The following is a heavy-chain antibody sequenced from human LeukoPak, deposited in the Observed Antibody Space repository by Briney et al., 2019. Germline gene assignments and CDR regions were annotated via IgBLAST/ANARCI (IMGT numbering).Heavy chain of an antibody. CDR3: AKAYSTGWDAFDI. V-gene: IGHV3-23*01. D-gene: IGHD1-1*01. CDR1: GFTFSTYA. Sequence: GGSLRLSCAASGFTFSTYAMSWVRQAPGKGLEWVSGISGSGGYTYYADSVKGRFTISRDNSKNTLYLQMNSLRAEDTAVYFCAKAYSTGWDAFDIWGQGTVATVSS. J-gene: IGHJ3*02. CDR2: ISGSGGYT.